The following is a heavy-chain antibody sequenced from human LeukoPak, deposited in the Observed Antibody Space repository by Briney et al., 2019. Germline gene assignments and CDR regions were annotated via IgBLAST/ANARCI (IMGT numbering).Heavy chain of an antibody. CDR1: GFTFSSYS. D-gene: IGHD3-3*01. CDR2: ISSSSSTI. CDR3: ARRYYDFWSGYKYFDY. V-gene: IGHV3-48*04. J-gene: IGHJ4*02. Sequence: GGSLRLSCAASGFTFSSYSMNWVRRAPGKGLEWVSYISSSSSTIYYADSVKGRFTISRDNAKNSLYLQMNSLRAEDTAVYYCARRYYDFWSGYKYFDYWGQGTLVTVSS.